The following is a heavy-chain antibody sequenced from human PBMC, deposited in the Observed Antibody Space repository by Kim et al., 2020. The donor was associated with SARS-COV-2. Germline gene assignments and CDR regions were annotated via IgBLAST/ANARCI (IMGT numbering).Heavy chain of an antibody. CDR3: AKDLSPKMKKGYYYGMDV. V-gene: IGHV3-30*02. Sequence: KGRFTISRDNSKNTLYLQMNSLRAEDKAVYYCAKDLSPKMKKGYYYGMDVWGQGTTVTVSS. J-gene: IGHJ6*02.